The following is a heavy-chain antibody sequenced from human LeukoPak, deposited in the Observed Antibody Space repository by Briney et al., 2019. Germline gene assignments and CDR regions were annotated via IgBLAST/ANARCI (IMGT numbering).Heavy chain of an antibody. J-gene: IGHJ5*02. CDR1: GYTFTSYG. V-gene: IGHV1-18*01. D-gene: IGHD6-13*01. CDR3: ARTETTIAAAGNWFDP. Sequence: ASVKVSCKASGYTFTSYGISWVRQAPGQGLEWMGWISAYNGNTNYAQKLQGGVTMTTDTSTSTAYMELRSLRSDDTAVYYCARTETTIAAAGNWFDPWGQGTLVTVSS. CDR2: ISAYNGNT.